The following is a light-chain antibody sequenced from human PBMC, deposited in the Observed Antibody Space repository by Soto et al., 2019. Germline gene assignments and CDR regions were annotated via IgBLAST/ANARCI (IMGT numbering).Light chain of an antibody. Sequence: VLTQSPATLSLSPGERATLSCRASPSVFSHLAWYQRKPGQPPRLVIYDASNRAPGIPARFSGSGSGTDFTLTISSLEPEDFAVYYCQQRSNWPPAFGQGTKVEI. J-gene: IGKJ2*01. CDR2: DAS. CDR1: PSVFSH. V-gene: IGKV3-11*01. CDR3: QQRSNWPPA.